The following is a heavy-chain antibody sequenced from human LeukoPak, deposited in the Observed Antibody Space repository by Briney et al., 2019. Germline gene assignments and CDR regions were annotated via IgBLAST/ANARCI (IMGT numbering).Heavy chain of an antibody. Sequence: GASVKVSCKASGYTFTGYYMHWVRQAPGQGLEWMGWINPNSGGTNYAQKFQGRVTMTRDTSISTAYMELSRLRSDDTAVYYCARAPTEVVAARPVVPDYWGRGTLVTVSS. D-gene: IGHD6-6*01. CDR1: GYTFTGYY. J-gene: IGHJ4*02. V-gene: IGHV1-2*02. CDR3: ARAPTEVVAARPVVPDY. CDR2: INPNSGGT.